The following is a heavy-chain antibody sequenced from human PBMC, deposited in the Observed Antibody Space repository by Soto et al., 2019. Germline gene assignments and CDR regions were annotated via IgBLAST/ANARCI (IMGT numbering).Heavy chain of an antibody. Sequence: GGSLRLSCSASGFTFSSYAMHWVRQAPGKGLEYVSAISSNGGSTYYADSVKGRFTISRDNSKNTLYLQMSSLRAEDTAVYYCVKPHDGQLGEGIDYWGQGTLVTVSS. J-gene: IGHJ4*02. D-gene: IGHD6-6*01. CDR2: ISSNGGST. CDR3: VKPHDGQLGEGIDY. V-gene: IGHV3-64D*08. CDR1: GFTFSSYA.